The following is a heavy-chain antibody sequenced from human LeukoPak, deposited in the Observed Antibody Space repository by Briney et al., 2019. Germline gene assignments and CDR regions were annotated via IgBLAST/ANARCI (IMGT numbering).Heavy chain of an antibody. Sequence: SETLSLTCSASSSSITSIYYWGWIRQPPGKGLEWIASVYHSGSTYYNPSLKDRVTVSVDKSSNQFTLRLSSVTAADTAVYYCARTVDTAMVGDYWGQGTLLTVSS. V-gene: IGHV4-38-2*02. CDR1: SSSITSIYY. CDR3: ARTVDTAMVGDY. D-gene: IGHD5-18*01. J-gene: IGHJ4*02. CDR2: VYHSGST.